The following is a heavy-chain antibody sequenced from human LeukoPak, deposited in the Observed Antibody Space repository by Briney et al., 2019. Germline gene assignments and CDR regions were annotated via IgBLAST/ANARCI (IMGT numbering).Heavy chain of an antibody. CDR2: INPSGGPA. D-gene: IGHD3-10*01. CDR1: GYTFTGYH. Sequence: ASVKVSCKASGYTFTGYHIHWVRQAPGQGLEWMGVINPSGGPATYAQKLQGRVTMTTGTSTSTAYMELRSLRSDDTAVYYCXXXXXXXXXXXXXSGRYYYGMDVWGQGTTVTVSS. V-gene: IGHV1-46*01. CDR3: XXXXXXXXXXXXXSGRYYYGMDV. J-gene: IGHJ6*02.